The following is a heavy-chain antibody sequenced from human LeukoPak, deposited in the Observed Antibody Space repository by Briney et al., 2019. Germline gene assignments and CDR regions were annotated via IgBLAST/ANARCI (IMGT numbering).Heavy chain of an antibody. Sequence: SETLSLTCAVSGGSISSSNWWSWVRQPPGKGLEWIGEIYHSGSTNYNPSLKSRVTISVDKSKNQFSLKLSSVTAADTAVYYCAAHEDMWELRTYFDYWGQGTLVTVSS. J-gene: IGHJ4*02. V-gene: IGHV4-4*02. CDR3: AAHEDMWELRTYFDY. D-gene: IGHD1-26*01. CDR1: GGSISSSNW. CDR2: IYHSGST.